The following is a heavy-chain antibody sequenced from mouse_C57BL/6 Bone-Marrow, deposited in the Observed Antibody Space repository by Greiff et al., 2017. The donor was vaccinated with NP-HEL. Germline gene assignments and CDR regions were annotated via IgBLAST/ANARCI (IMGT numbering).Heavy chain of an antibody. CDR1: GYAFSSYW. CDR2: IYPGDGDT. D-gene: IGHD6-1*01. CDR3: ARRGAALRDWFAY. Sequence: QVQLQQSGAELVKPGASVKISCKASGYAFSSYWMNWVKQRPGKGLEWIGQIYPGDGDTNYNGKFKGKATLTADKSSSTAYMQLSSLTSEDSAVYFCARRGAALRDWFAYWGQGTLVTVSA. V-gene: IGHV1-80*01. J-gene: IGHJ3*01.